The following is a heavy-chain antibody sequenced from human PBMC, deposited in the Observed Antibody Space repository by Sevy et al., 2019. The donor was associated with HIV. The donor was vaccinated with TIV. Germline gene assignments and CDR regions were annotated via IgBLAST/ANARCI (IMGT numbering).Heavy chain of an antibody. D-gene: IGHD6-13*01. CDR1: GFTFSSYG. V-gene: IGHV3-30*18. Sequence: GGSLRLSCAASGFTFSSYGMHWVRQAPGKGLEWVAVISYDGSNKYYADSVKGRFTISRDNSKNTLYLQMNSLGAADTAVYYCAKEFFIAAGTFDYWGQGTLVTVSS. CDR2: ISYDGSNK. CDR3: AKEFFIAAGTFDY. J-gene: IGHJ4*02.